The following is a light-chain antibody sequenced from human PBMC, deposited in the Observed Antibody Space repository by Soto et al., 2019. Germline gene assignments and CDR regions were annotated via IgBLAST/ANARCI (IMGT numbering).Light chain of an antibody. V-gene: IGKV1-5*03. Sequence: DIQMTQSPSTLSASVGDRVTITCRASQSISSWLAWYQQKPGKAPKLLIYKASSLESGVPSRFSGSGSGTEFTLTISSPQPDDCATYYCQQYNSFPYTFGQGTKLESK. CDR1: QSISSW. J-gene: IGKJ2*01. CDR2: KAS. CDR3: QQYNSFPYT.